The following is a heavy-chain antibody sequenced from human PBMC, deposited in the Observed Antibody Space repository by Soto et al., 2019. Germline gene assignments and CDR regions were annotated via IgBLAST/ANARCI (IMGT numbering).Heavy chain of an antibody. J-gene: IGHJ6*02. V-gene: IGHV3-74*01. Sequence: EVQLVESGGGLVQPGGSLSLSCAASGFTFSSYWMHWVRQAPGKGLVWVSRIYTDGTTTNYADSVKGRFTISRDNAKNTLYLHMNSLRAEDTAVYYCASGLRNTYGVDVWGQGTTVTVSS. CDR1: GFTFSSYW. D-gene: IGHD4-17*01. CDR3: ASGLRNTYGVDV. CDR2: IYTDGTTT.